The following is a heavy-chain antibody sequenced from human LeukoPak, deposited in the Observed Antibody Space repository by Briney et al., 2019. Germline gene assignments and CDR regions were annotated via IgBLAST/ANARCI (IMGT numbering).Heavy chain of an antibody. CDR2: MNPNSGNT. Sequence: ASVKVSCKASGYTFTSYDINWVRQATGQGLEWMGWMNPNSGNTGYAQKFQGRVIMTRNTSISTAYMELSSLRSGDTAVYYCARVSLWFGEFWGYWGQGTLVTVSS. D-gene: IGHD3-10*01. J-gene: IGHJ4*02. CDR1: GYTFTSYD. V-gene: IGHV1-8*01. CDR3: ARVSLWFGEFWGY.